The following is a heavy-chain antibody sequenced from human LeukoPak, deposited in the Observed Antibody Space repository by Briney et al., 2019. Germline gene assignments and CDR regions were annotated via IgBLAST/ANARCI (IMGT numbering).Heavy chain of an antibody. CDR3: ATTLNTGFFQS. D-gene: IGHD5-18*01. CDR2: VSGSGGDT. CDR1: GFTFSTYA. Sequence: GGSLRLSCAASGFTFSTYAMHWVRQAPGRGLEWVSAVSGSGGDTYYADSVTGRFTISRDNSKNTLYVLLNSLRAEDTAVYYCATTLNTGFFQSWGRGALVTVSS. V-gene: IGHV3-23*01. J-gene: IGHJ5*02.